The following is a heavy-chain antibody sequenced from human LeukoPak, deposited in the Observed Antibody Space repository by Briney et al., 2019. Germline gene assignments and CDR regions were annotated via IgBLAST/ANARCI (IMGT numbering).Heavy chain of an antibody. V-gene: IGHV4-59*11. Sequence: SETLSLTCTVSGGSISSHYWSWIRQPPGKGLEWIGYIYYSGSTNYNPSLKSRVTISVDTSKNQFSLKLSSETAADTAVYYCARGSGYYQSDDAFDIWGQGTMVTVSS. J-gene: IGHJ3*02. CDR2: IYYSGST. CDR1: GGSISSHY. D-gene: IGHD3-3*01. CDR3: ARGSGYYQSDDAFDI.